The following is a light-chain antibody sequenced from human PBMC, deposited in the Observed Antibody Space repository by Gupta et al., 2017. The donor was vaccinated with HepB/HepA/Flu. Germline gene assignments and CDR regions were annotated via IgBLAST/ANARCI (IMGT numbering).Light chain of an antibody. CDR3: QQRSNWPLIT. CDR1: QSVSSY. V-gene: IGKV3-11*01. CDR2: DAS. Sequence: DIVLTQSPATLSLSPGERATLSCRASQSVSSYLAWYQQNPGQAPRLLIYDASNRATGIPARFSGSGSGTDFTLTISSLEPEDFAVYYCQQRSNWPLITFGQGTRLEIK. J-gene: IGKJ5*01.